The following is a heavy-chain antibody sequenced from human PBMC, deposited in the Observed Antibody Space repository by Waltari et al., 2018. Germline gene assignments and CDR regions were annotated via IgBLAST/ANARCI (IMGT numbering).Heavy chain of an antibody. CDR2: IYPGDSDT. J-gene: IGHJ3*02. D-gene: IGHD1-1*01. CDR3: ARLDWNDGMEAFDI. CDR1: GYRFTSYW. V-gene: IGHV5-51*01. Sequence: EVQLVQSGAEVKKLGESLKICYKGSGYRFTSYWIGWVRQMPGKGLEWMGIIYPGDSDTRYSPSFQCQVTISADKSISTAYLQWSSLKASDTAMYYCARLDWNDGMEAFDIWGQGTMVTVSS.